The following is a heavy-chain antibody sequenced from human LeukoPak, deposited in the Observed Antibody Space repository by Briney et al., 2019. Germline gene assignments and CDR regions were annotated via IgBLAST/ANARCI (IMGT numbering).Heavy chain of an antibody. V-gene: IGHV1-69*04. Sequence: SVKVSCKASGGTFSSYAISWVRQAPGQGLEGMGRIIPILGIANYAQKFQGRVTITADKSTSTAYMELSSLRSEDTAVYYCATYYYDSRGYPREFDYWGQGTLVTVSS. CDR2: IIPILGIA. CDR3: ATYYYDSRGYPREFDY. J-gene: IGHJ4*02. CDR1: GGTFSSYA. D-gene: IGHD3-22*01.